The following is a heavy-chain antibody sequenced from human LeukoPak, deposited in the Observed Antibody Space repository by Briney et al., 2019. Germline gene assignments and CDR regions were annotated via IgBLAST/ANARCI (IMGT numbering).Heavy chain of an antibody. CDR2: ISSSSSTI. CDR1: GFTFSSYS. Sequence: PGGSLRLSCAASGFTFSSYSMNWVRQAPGKGLEWVSYISSSSSTIYYADSVKGRFTISRDNAKNSLYLQMNSLRAEDTAVYYCARWDSMVRGVILVYYGMDVWGQGTTVTVSS. V-gene: IGHV3-48*04. J-gene: IGHJ6*02. CDR3: ARWDSMVRGVILVYYGMDV. D-gene: IGHD3-10*01.